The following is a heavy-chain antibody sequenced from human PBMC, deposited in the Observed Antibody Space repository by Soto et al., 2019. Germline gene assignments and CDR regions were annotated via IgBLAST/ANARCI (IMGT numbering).Heavy chain of an antibody. Sequence: ESGGGVVQPGRSLRLSCAASGFTFSTNAMHWVRQAPGKGLEWVAVISYDGSTRYYADSMKGRFTISRDNSKNTLYLQMNNLRAEDTAVYDCAKQVSGWSYYFDYWGQGTLVTVPP. J-gene: IGHJ4*02. V-gene: IGHV3-30-3*02. CDR2: ISYDGSTR. CDR1: GFTFSTNA. CDR3: AKQVSGWSYYFDY. D-gene: IGHD6-19*01.